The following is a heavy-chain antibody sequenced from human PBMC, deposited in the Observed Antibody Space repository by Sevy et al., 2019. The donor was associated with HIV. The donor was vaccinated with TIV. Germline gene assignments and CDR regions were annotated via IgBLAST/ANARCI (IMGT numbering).Heavy chain of an antibody. V-gene: IGHV4-59*01. CDR2: VLLNGVT. CDR1: GGSINSYY. Sequence: SQTLSLTCTVSGGSINSYYWNWIRQPPGKGLEWLGYVLLNGVTSYNPSLKSRVIISMDTSKNKFFLDLSSVTAADTAVYYCARRMAVAGKGWWFDPWGQGTLVTVSS. D-gene: IGHD6-19*01. CDR3: ARRMAVAGKGWWFDP. J-gene: IGHJ5*02.